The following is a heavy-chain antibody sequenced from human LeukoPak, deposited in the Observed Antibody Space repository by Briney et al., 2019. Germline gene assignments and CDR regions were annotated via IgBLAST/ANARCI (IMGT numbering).Heavy chain of an antibody. V-gene: IGHV4-59*12. J-gene: IGHJ5*02. D-gene: IGHD3-16*02. CDR3: AREWDSGITFGGVIVSWFDP. CDR2: IYYSGST. Sequence: PSETLSLTCTVSGGSISSYYWSWIRQPPGKGLEWIGYIYYSGSTNYNPSLKSRVTISVETSKNEFSLKLRSVTAADTAVYYCAREWDSGITFGGVIVSWFDPWGQGTLVTVSS. CDR1: GGSISSYY.